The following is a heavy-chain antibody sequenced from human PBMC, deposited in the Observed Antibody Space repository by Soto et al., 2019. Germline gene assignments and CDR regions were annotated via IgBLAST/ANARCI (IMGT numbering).Heavy chain of an antibody. CDR2: IYYSGTT. J-gene: IGHJ4*02. CDR1: GDSISSGGYY. CDR3: ASTYYTGDSGPYDY. D-gene: IGHD1-26*01. V-gene: IGHV4-31*03. Sequence: SETLSLTXTVSGDSISSGGYYWSWIRQHPGKGLEWIGYIYYSGTTYYNPSLESRVSISADTSENQFSLKVKSVTVADTAVYYCASTYYTGDSGPYDYWGQGTLVTVSS.